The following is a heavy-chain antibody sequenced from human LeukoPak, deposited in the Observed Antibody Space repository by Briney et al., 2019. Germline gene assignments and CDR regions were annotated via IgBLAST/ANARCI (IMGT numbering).Heavy chain of an antibody. Sequence: GGSLRLSCAASGFNFANHAMSWVRQTAGKGLEWVSAISGGGDITYYADSVKGRFTISRDNSKDTLFLQMHSLRPGDTAVYYCARRYFDYRGQGTLVTVSS. V-gene: IGHV3-23*01. J-gene: IGHJ4*02. CDR2: ISGGGDIT. CDR1: GFNFANHA. CDR3: ARRYFDY.